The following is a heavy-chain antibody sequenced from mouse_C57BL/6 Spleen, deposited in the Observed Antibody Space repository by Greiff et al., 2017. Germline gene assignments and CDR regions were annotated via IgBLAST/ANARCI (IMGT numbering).Heavy chain of an antibody. Sequence: EVKLVESGPGLVKPSQSLSLTCSVTGYSITSGYYWNWIRQFPGNKLEWMGYISYDGSNNYNPSLKNRISITRDTSKNQFFLKLNSVTTEDTATYYCARRGDYDGVYAMDYWGQGTSVTVSS. D-gene: IGHD2-4*01. CDR2: ISYDGSN. V-gene: IGHV3-6*01. CDR1: GYSITSGYY. CDR3: ARRGDYDGVYAMDY. J-gene: IGHJ4*01.